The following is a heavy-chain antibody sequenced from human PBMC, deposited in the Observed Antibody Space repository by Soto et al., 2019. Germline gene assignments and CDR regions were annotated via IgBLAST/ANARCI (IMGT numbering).Heavy chain of an antibody. Sequence: SETLSLTCAVYGGSFSGYYWSWIRQPPGKGLEWIGEINHSGSTNYNPSLKSRVTISVDTSKSQLSLKLSSATAADTALYYCAGRRDGYSLFDYWGQGTLVTSPQ. D-gene: IGHD5-18*01. V-gene: IGHV4-34*01. CDR2: INHSGST. CDR3: AGRRDGYSLFDY. J-gene: IGHJ4*02. CDR1: GGSFSGYY.